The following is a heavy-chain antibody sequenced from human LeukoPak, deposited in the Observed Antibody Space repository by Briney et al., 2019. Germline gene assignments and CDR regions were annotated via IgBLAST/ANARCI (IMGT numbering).Heavy chain of an antibody. CDR3: ARYCTSTTCILRGFDY. Sequence: SETLSLTCSVSGYSFTSGHYWGWIRQPPGKGLEWIVNIYHTGSAHYNPSLKSRVTISVDTSKNQFSLKLSSVTAADTAVYYCARYCTSTTCILRGFDYWGQGTLVTVSS. CDR1: GYSFTSGHY. J-gene: IGHJ4*02. V-gene: IGHV4-38-2*01. CDR2: IYHTGSA. D-gene: IGHD2-2*01.